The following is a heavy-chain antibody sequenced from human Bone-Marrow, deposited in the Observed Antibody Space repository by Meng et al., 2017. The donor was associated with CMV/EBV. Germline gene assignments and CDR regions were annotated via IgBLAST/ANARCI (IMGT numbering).Heavy chain of an antibody. CDR1: GFTFSSYG. D-gene: IGHD3-16*01. CDR2: IRYDGSNK. V-gene: IGHV3-30*02. Sequence: GGSLRLSCAASGFTFSSYGMHWVRQAPGKGLEWVAFIRYDGSNKYYADSVKGRFTISRDNAKNSLYLQMNSLRAEDTAVYYCARDGVNYDYVWGSYTPRGYFDYWGQGTLVTVSS. J-gene: IGHJ4*02. CDR3: ARDGVNYDYVWGSYTPRGYFDY.